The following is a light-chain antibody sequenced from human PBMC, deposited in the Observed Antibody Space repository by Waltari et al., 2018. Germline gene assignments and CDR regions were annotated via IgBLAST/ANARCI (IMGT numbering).Light chain of an antibody. CDR1: SRCVGVSKY. Sequence: QSALTQPASVSGSTGQPITITCPRNSRCVGVSKYVTSYQRHPGKAPKLIIVNVSNRPSGVSNRFSGSKSGDTASLTISGLQAEDEADYCCSSYTSSSTHVVFGGGTKLTVL. CDR3: SSYTSSSTHVV. V-gene: IGLV2-14*03. J-gene: IGLJ2*01. CDR2: NVS.